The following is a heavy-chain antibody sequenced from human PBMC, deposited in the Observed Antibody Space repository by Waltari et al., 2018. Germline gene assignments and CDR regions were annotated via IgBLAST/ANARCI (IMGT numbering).Heavy chain of an antibody. V-gene: IGHV3-30-3*01. CDR1: GFTFSSYA. J-gene: IGHJ4*02. D-gene: IGHD4-17*01. Sequence: QVQLVESGGGVVKPGRSLRLSCAASGFTFSSYAMHWVRQAPGKGLEWVAVISYDGSNKYYADSVKGRFTISRDNSKNTLYLQMNSLRAEDTAVYYCARDFVHGDYVLDYWGQGTLVTVSS. CDR2: ISYDGSNK. CDR3: ARDFVHGDYVLDY.